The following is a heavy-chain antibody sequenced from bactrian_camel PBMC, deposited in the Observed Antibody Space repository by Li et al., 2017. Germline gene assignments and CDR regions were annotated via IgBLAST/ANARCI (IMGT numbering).Heavy chain of an antibody. CDR2: IYRGGSST. CDR1: GDGYSSSA. D-gene: IGHD1*01. CDR3: AADSVILPGRELEASEYSY. V-gene: IGHV3S53*01. Sequence: QLVESGGGLVQPGGSLRLSCAASGDGYSSSAMGWFRQAPGKERQGVAAIYRGGSSTYYADSVTGRFAISLDSAKNTMYLQMNSLKPEDTAIYYCAADSVILPGRELEASEYSYWGQGTQVTVS. J-gene: IGHJ4*01.